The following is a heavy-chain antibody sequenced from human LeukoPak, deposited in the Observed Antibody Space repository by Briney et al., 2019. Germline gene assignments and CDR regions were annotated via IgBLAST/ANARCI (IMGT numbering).Heavy chain of an antibody. CDR2: INPNSGGT. CDR3: ARGGGRYSNS. CDR1: GYTSTDYY. J-gene: IGHJ4*02. V-gene: IGHV1-2*02. Sequence: ASVKVSCRASGYTSTDYYVHWVRQAPGQGLEWMGWINPNSGGTFSAQNFQGRVTMTRDTSLSTAYMELSRLRSDDTAVYYCARGGGRYSNSWGQGALVTVSS. D-gene: IGHD1-26*01.